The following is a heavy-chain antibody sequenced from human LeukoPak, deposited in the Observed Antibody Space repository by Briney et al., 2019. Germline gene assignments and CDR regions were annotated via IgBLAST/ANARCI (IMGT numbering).Heavy chain of an antibody. CDR2: ISGSGGST. D-gene: IGHD6-13*01. CDR3: AKIAAGIEAHYYYNGLDV. V-gene: IGHV3-23*01. CDR1: GFTFSSYA. Sequence: GGSLRLSCAASGFTFSSYAMSWVRQAPGEGVEWVSAISGSGGSTYYADSVKGRFTISRDNSKNTLYLQMNSLRAEDTAVYYCAKIAAGIEAHYYYNGLDVWGQGTTVTVSS. J-gene: IGHJ6*02.